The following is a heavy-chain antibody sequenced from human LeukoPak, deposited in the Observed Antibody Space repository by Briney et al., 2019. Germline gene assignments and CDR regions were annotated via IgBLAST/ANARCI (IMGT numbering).Heavy chain of an antibody. CDR3: ARRVPAAISAFDI. CDR1: GYIFSGYY. J-gene: IGHJ3*02. Sequence: ASVKVSCKASGYIFSGYYMHWVRQAPGQGLEWMGWINPNSGDTNYAQKLQGRVTMTTDTSTSTAYMELRSLRSDDTAVYYCARRVPAAISAFDIWGQGTMVTVSS. CDR2: INPNSGDT. D-gene: IGHD2-2*01. V-gene: IGHV1-2*02.